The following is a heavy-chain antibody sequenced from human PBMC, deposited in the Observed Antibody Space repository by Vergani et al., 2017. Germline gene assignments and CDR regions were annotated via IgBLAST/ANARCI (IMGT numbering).Heavy chain of an antibody. CDR2: IYPGDSDT. V-gene: IGHV5-51*01. D-gene: IGHD2-2*01. CDR1: GYSFTSYW. CDR3: ATYCSSTSCYLGEDHGY. J-gene: IGHJ4*02. Sequence: EVQLVQSGAEVKKPGESLKISCKGSGYSFTSYWNGWVRQMPGKGLEWMGIIYPGDSDTRYSPSFQGQVTISADKSISTAYLQWSSLKASDTAMYYCATYCSSTSCYLGEDHGYWGQGTLVTVSS.